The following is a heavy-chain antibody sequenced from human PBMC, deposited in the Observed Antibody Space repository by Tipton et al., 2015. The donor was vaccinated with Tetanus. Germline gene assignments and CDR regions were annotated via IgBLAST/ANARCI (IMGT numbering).Heavy chain of an antibody. J-gene: IGHJ6*02. CDR1: GFKFGDFY. Sequence: LRLSYAASGFKFGDFYMSWIRQAPGKGLEWIGEINHSGNTNHNPSLKSRVTLSVDTSKNQFSLKLNSVTAADTAMYYCVTVNFPNYYHYGMDVWGQGTRSPSP. V-gene: IGHV4-34*08. CDR3: VTVNFPNYYHYGMDV. CDR2: INHSGNT. D-gene: IGHD1-1*01.